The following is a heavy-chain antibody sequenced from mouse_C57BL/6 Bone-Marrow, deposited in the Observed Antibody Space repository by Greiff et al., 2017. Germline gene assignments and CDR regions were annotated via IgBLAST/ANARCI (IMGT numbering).Heavy chain of an antibody. CDR1: GYTFTSYG. Sequence: QVQLKESGAELARPGASVKLSCKASGYTFTSYGISWVKQRTGQGLEWIGEIYPRSGNTYYNEKFKGKATLTADKSSSTAYMELRSLTSEDSAVYFCARGFAYWGQGTLGTVSA. CDR2: IYPRSGNT. CDR3: ARGFAY. V-gene: IGHV1-81*01. J-gene: IGHJ3*01.